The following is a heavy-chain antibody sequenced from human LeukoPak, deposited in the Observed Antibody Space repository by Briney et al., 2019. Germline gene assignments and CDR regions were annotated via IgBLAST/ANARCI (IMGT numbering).Heavy chain of an antibody. Sequence: PGGSLRLSCTASGFTFSSYGMHWVRQAPGKGLEWVAFIRYDGSNKYYADSVKGRFTISRDNSKNTLYLQMNSLRAEDTAVYYCAKGGPSIAAAKIWFDPWGQGTLVTVSS. CDR2: IRYDGSNK. D-gene: IGHD6-13*01. CDR1: GFTFSSYG. V-gene: IGHV3-30*02. J-gene: IGHJ5*02. CDR3: AKGGPSIAAAKIWFDP.